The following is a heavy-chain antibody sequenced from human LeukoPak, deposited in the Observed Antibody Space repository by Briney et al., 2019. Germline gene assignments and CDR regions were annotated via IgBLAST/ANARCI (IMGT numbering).Heavy chain of an antibody. V-gene: IGHV1-2*06. CDR2: INPNSGGT. J-gene: IGHJ3*02. D-gene: IGHD3-16*01. Sequence: ASVKVSCKASGYTFTGYYMHWVRQAPGQGLEWMGRINPNSGGTNYAQKFQGRVTMTRDTSISTAYMELSRLRSDDTAVYYCAIYYDYVWGIDAFDIWGQGTMVTVSS. CDR3: AIYYDYVWGIDAFDI. CDR1: GYTFTGYY.